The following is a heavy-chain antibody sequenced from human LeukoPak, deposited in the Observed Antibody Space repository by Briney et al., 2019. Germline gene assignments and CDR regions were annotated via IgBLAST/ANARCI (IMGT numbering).Heavy chain of an antibody. V-gene: IGHV4-39*01. D-gene: IGHD3-10*01. Sequence: PSETLSLTCTASGGSISSSSYYWGWIRQPPGKGLEWIGSIYHSGSTYYNPSLKSRVTISVDTSKNQFSLKPSSVTAADTAVYYCARHIHYYGSDLIDYWGQGTLVTVSS. CDR3: ARHIHYYGSDLIDY. CDR2: IYHSGST. CDR1: GGSISSSSYY. J-gene: IGHJ4*02.